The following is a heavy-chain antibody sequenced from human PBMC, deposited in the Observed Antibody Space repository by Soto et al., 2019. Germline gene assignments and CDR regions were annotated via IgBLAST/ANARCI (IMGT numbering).Heavy chain of an antibody. CDR3: ARAGAATLSDY. Sequence: QVQLQESGPGLVKASETLSLTCTVSGGFISNYYCSWIRQPPGKGLEWIGYIYYSGSANYNPSLKXXVTIPVDTSKNQFSLKLSSVTAADTAVYYCARAGAATLSDYWGQGTLVTVSS. V-gene: IGHV4-59*01. CDR1: GGFISNYY. D-gene: IGHD2-15*01. CDR2: IYYSGSA. J-gene: IGHJ4*02.